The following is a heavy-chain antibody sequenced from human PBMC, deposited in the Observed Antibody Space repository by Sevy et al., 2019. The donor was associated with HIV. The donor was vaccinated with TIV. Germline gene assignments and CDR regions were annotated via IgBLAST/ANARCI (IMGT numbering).Heavy chain of an antibody. V-gene: IGHV4-34*01. D-gene: IGHD3-3*01. J-gene: IGHJ5*02. CDR3: ARETYYDFWSGYYSGTFDP. Sequence: SETLSLTCAVYGGSFSGYYWSWIRQPPGKELEWIGEMNHSGSTNYNPSLKSRVTISVDTSKNQFSLKLSSVTAADTAVYYCARETYYDFWSGYYSGTFDPWGQGTLVTVSS. CDR2: MNHSGST. CDR1: GGSFSGYY.